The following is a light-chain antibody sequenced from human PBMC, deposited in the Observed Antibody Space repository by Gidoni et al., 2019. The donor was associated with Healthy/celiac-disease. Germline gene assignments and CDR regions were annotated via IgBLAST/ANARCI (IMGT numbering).Light chain of an antibody. V-gene: IGLV3-1*01. CDR2: QDS. CDR3: QAWDSSTVV. J-gene: IGLJ2*01. Sequence: SSELTQPPSVSVSPGQTARITCSGDKLGDKYACWYQQKPGQSPVLVIYQDSKRPSGSPERFSGSTSGNTATLTISGTQAMDEADYYCQAWDSSTVVFGGGTKLTVL. CDR1: KLGDKY.